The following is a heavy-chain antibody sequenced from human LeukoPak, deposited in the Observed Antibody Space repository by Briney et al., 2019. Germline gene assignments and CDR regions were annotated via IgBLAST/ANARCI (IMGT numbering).Heavy chain of an antibody. Sequence: GGSLRLSCAASGFTFDDYAMHWVRQAPGKGLEWVSGISWNSGSIGYADSVKGRFTISRDNAKNSLYLQMNSLRAEDTALYYCAKGYRGYYFDYWGQGTLVTVSS. D-gene: IGHD5-12*01. J-gene: IGHJ4*02. V-gene: IGHV3-9*01. CDR1: GFTFDDYA. CDR3: AKGYRGYYFDY. CDR2: ISWNSGSI.